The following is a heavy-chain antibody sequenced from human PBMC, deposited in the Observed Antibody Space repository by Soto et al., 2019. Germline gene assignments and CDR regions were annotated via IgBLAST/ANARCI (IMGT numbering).Heavy chain of an antibody. J-gene: IGHJ4*02. CDR2: ISADNDNT. V-gene: IGHV1-3*01. CDR1: GYTFSTYS. D-gene: IGHD2-2*02. CDR3: ATDCSSTSCYILDY. Sequence: ASVKVSCKTSGYTFSTYSMHWVRQAPGQRLEWMGGISADNDNTNYAQRFQGRVTITADTSTSTAYMELSSLRSEDTAVYYCATDCSSTSCYILDYWGQGTLVTVSS.